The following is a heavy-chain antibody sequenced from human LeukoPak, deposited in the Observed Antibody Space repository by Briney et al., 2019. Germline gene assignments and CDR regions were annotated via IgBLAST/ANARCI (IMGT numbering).Heavy chain of an antibody. CDR1: GGSFSGYY. Sequence: PSETLSLTCAVYGGSFSGYYWSWIRQPPGKGLEWIGEINHSGGTNYNPSLKSRVTISVDTSKNQFSLKLSSVTAADTAVYYCARARSGWYWASDYWGQGTLVTVSS. CDR3: ARARSGWYWASDY. CDR2: INHSGGT. V-gene: IGHV4-34*01. J-gene: IGHJ4*02. D-gene: IGHD6-19*01.